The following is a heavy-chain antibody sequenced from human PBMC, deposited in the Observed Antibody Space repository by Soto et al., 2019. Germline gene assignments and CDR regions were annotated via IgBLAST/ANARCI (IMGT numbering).Heavy chain of an antibody. CDR1: YSSSTSYW. CDR2: IGPCDSYT. J-gene: IGHJ5*02. Sequence: AASVKISCTGAYSSSTSYWSSWVRQIRGKGLEWMGRIGPCDSYTNYSPSFQGHVTISADKSISTAYLQWSSLKASDTAMYYCARHFGRGYNNWFDPWGQGTLVTVSS. CDR3: ARHFGRGYNNWFDP. V-gene: IGHV5-10-1*01. D-gene: IGHD3-10*01.